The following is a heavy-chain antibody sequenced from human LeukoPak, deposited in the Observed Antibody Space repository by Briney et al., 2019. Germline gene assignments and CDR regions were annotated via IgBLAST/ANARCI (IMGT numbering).Heavy chain of an antibody. Sequence: GGSLRLSCAASGFTFSDYCMSWIRQAPGNGLEWFSFISSSGSTMYYADSVKGRFTISRDNAKNSLYLQMNSLRAEDTAVYYCATRGPDSSGFYRFDYWGQGTLVTVSS. J-gene: IGHJ4*02. CDR3: ATRGPDSSGFYRFDY. CDR2: ISSSGSTM. CDR1: GFTFSDYC. D-gene: IGHD3-22*01. V-gene: IGHV3-11*01.